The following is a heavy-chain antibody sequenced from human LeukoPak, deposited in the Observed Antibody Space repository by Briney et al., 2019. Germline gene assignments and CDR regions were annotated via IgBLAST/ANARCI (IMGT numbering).Heavy chain of an antibody. CDR1: RFNFSDYY. Sequence: KPGGSLRLSCAVLRFNFSDYYMSWIRQAPGKGLEWVSYISIDGRTIYYGDSVKGRFTISRVNSKNSVFLQMNSLRVEDTAVYYCAREVWGPEYWGQGTLVTVSS. J-gene: IGHJ4*02. CDR2: ISIDGRTI. CDR3: AREVWGPEY. D-gene: IGHD1-14*01. V-gene: IGHV3-11*01.